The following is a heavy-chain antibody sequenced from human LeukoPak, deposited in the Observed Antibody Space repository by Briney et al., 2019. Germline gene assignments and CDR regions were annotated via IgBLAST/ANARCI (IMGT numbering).Heavy chain of an antibody. V-gene: IGHV1-2*02. CDR3: ARDSPPLGYCSGGSCYSYMDV. Sequence: ASVKVSCKASGYTFTGYYMHWVRQAPGQGLEWMGWINPNSGGTNYAQKFQGRVTMTRDTSISTAYMELSRLRSDDTAVYYCARDSPPLGYCSGGSCYSYMDVWGKGTTVTISS. J-gene: IGHJ6*03. CDR2: INPNSGGT. D-gene: IGHD2-15*01. CDR1: GYTFTGYY.